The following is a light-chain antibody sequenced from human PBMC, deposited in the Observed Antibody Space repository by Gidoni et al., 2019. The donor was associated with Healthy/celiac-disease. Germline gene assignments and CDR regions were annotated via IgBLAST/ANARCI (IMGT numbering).Light chain of an antibody. V-gene: IGKV4-1*01. J-gene: IGKJ5*01. CDR2: WAS. Sequence: DIVMTQSPDSLAVSLGERATINCKSSQSVLYSSNNKNYLACYQQKPGQPPKLLIYWASTRESGVPDRFSGSGSGTDFTLTISSLQAEDVAVYYCQQYYSTPITFXQXTRLEIK. CDR1: QSVLYSSNNKNY. CDR3: QQYYSTPIT.